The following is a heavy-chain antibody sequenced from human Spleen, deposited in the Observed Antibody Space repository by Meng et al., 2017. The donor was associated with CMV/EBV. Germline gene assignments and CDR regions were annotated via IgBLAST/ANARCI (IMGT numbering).Heavy chain of an antibody. CDR3: ARATRYCSSTSCYNSYYYYYGMDV. CDR2: ISSGGGTI. Sequence: GESLKISCVASGFTFSDYYMNWVRQAPGKGLEWVSFISSGGGTIYYADSLRGRFTVSRDNAKNSLLLQLHSLRAEDTAVYYCARATRYCSSTSCYNSYYYYYGMDVWGQGTTVTVSS. D-gene: IGHD2-2*02. V-gene: IGHV3-11*04. J-gene: IGHJ6*02. CDR1: GFTFSDYY.